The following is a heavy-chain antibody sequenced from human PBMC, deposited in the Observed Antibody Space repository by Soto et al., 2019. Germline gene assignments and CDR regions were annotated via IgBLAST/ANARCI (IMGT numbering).Heavy chain of an antibody. CDR1: GFTFSSYG. Sequence: GSLRLSCAASGFTFSSYGMHWVLQAPGKGLEWVAVISYDGSNKYYADSVKGRFTISRDNSKNTLYLQMNSLRAEDTAVYYCAKDLSPLTGLYYYGMDVWGQGTTVTVS. CDR2: ISYDGSNK. CDR3: AKDLSPLTGLYYYGMDV. D-gene: IGHD3-9*01. J-gene: IGHJ6*02. V-gene: IGHV3-30*18.